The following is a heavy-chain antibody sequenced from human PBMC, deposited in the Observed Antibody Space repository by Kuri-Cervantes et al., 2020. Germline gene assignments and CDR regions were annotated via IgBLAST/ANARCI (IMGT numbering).Heavy chain of an antibody. Sequence: GGSLRLSCAASGFTFSSYGMHWVRQAPGKGLEWVAVISYDGSNKYYADSVKGRFTISRDNAKNSLYLQMNSLRAEDTAVYYCARGEAGPPGSIDYWGQGTLVTVSS. CDR2: ISYDGSNK. CDR3: ARGEAGPPGSIDY. CDR1: GFTFSSYG. D-gene: IGHD3-10*01. J-gene: IGHJ4*02. V-gene: IGHV3-30*03.